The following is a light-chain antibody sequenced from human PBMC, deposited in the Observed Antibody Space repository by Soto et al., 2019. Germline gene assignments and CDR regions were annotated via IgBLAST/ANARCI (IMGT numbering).Light chain of an antibody. Sequence: DIQMTQSPSTLSGSVGDRVTITCRASQTISTCLAWYQQKPGAAPRLLIYDAATLESGVPSKFSGSASGTEFTLTISSLQPDDFATYWCQQYSSYPYTFGQGTKVDIK. V-gene: IGKV1-5*01. CDR3: QQYSSYPYT. CDR2: DAA. J-gene: IGKJ2*01. CDR1: QTISTC.